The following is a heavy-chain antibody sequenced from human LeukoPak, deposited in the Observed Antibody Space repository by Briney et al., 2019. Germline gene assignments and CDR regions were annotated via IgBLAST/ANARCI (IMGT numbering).Heavy chain of an antibody. Sequence: GGSLRLSCAASGFSVGSTYMTWVRQTPRKGLEWVSVIYNTGSTYYADSVKGRFTISRDNAKNSLYLQMNSLRAEDTAVYYCARGLCGGDCYDYWGQGTLVTVSS. CDR3: ARGLCGGDCYDY. J-gene: IGHJ4*02. D-gene: IGHD2-21*01. V-gene: IGHV3-53*01. CDR2: IYNTGST. CDR1: GFSVGSTY.